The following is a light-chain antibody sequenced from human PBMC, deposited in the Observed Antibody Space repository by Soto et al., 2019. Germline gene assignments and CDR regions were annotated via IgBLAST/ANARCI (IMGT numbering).Light chain of an antibody. CDR2: DAS. V-gene: IGKV3-11*01. CDR1: QSVSSY. Sequence: EIVLTQSPATLSLSPGERATLSCRASQSVSSYLAWYQQKPGQAPRLLIYDASNRATGIPARFSGSGSGTGFTLTISSLEPEDFAVYYCQQRSNWPITFGQGTRREI. CDR3: QQRSNWPIT. J-gene: IGKJ5*01.